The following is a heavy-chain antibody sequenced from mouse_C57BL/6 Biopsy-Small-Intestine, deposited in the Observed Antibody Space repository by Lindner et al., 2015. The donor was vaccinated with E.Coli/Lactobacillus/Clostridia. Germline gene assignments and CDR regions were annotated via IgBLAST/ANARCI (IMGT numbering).Heavy chain of an antibody. V-gene: IGHV14-2*01. CDR3: VRSGWGSGTMDF. CDR2: IDPENGEI. CDR1: ASTLKNYY. Sequence: VQLQESGARACEARGRQSSCPAQLLASTLKNYYLHWVKQRTEQGLEWIGRIDPENGEIKYAPKFQGKATVTADTSSNTAYLRLISLTFEDSAVFYCVRSGWGSGTMDFWGKGTSVTVSS. J-gene: IGHJ4*01. D-gene: IGHD3-1*01.